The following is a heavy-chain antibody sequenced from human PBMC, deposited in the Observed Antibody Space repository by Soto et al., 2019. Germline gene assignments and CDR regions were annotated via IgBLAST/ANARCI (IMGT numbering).Heavy chain of an antibody. Sequence: QVQLVESGGGVFQPGTSLRLSCAASGFTFSTHGMQWVRQAPGKGLEWVALIWNDGSNEYYADSVKGRFTISRDNSKNTLYLQMNSLRAEDTAMYYCVREFAEGYWLGRGDFWGQGTLVTVSS. CDR1: GFTFSTHG. D-gene: IGHD2-8*02. V-gene: IGHV3-33*01. CDR2: IWNDGSNE. J-gene: IGHJ4*02. CDR3: VREFAEGYWLGRGDF.